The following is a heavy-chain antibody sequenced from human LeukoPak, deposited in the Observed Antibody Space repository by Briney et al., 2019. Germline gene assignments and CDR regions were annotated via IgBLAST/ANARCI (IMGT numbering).Heavy chain of an antibody. CDR3: ARTRDDSYWEADY. CDR2: MFYSGRT. Sequence: SETLSLTCTVSGGSISTISCYYWSWIRQPPGKGMEWIGYMFYSGRTNYNPTLKSRVTISIDTSKKQVSMKLNSVTAADTDMDYCARTRDDSYWEADYWGQGILVTVSS. D-gene: IGHD2-21*02. V-gene: IGHV4-61*01. CDR1: GGSISTISCYY. J-gene: IGHJ4*02.